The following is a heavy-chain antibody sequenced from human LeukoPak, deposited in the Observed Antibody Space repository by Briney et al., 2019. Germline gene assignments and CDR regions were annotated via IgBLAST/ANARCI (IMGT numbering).Heavy chain of an antibody. J-gene: IGHJ4*02. V-gene: IGHV3-23*01. CDR3: ARDLIAAGSPPMSVYGDY. Sequence: PGGSLRLSCAASEFTFSSYAMSWVRQAPGKGLEWVSAISGSGGSTYYADSVKGRFTISRDNSKNTLYLQMNSLRAEDTAVYYCARDLIAAGSPPMSVYGDYWGQGTLVTVSS. D-gene: IGHD6-13*01. CDR1: EFTFSSYA. CDR2: ISGSGGST.